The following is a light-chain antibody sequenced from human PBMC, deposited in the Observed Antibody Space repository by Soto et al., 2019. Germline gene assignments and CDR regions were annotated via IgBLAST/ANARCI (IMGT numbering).Light chain of an antibody. J-gene: IGKJ1*01. Sequence: EIVLTQSPGTLSLSPGERATLSCRASQSVSGSYLAWYQQKPGQAPRLLIYGASSRATGIPDRFSGSGSGTGLTLTISRLEPEDLAVYYCQQYGSSPRTFGQGTKVEIK. CDR2: GAS. CDR1: QSVSGSY. CDR3: QQYGSSPRT. V-gene: IGKV3-20*01.